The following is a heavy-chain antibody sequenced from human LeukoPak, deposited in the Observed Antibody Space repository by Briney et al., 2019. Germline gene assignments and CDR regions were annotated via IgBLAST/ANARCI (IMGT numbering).Heavy chain of an antibody. CDR3: ARGYSTVLRYFDWLSPNIDY. J-gene: IGHJ4*02. Sequence: SVKVSCKASGGTFSSYAISWVRQAPGQGLEWMGGIIPIFGTANYAQKFQGRVTITTDESTSTAYMELSSLRSEDTAVYYCARGYSTVLRYFDWLSPNIDYWGQGTLVTVSS. D-gene: IGHD3-9*01. CDR2: IIPIFGTA. V-gene: IGHV1-69*05. CDR1: GGTFSSYA.